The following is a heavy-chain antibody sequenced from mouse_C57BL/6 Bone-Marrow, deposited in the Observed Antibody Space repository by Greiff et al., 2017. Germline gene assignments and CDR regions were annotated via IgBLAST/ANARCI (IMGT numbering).Heavy chain of an antibody. CDR2: ISSGGSYT. CDR3: ARMMVAWFAY. Sequence: EVQGVESGGDLVKPGGSLKLSCAASGFTFSSYGMSWVRQTPDNRLEWVATISSGGSYTYYPDSVKGRFTISRDNAKNTLYLQMSSLKSEDTAMYYCARMMVAWFAYWGQGTLVTVSA. J-gene: IGHJ3*01. CDR1: GFTFSSYG. V-gene: IGHV5-6*01. D-gene: IGHD2-3*01.